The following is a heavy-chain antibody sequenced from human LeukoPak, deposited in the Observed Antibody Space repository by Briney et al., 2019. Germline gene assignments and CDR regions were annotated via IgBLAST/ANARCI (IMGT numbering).Heavy chain of an antibody. CDR2: IIPIFGTA. CDR3: ARGGALGYCSSTSCLIFDY. D-gene: IGHD2-2*01. V-gene: IGHV1-69*01. CDR1: GGTFSSYA. Sequence: SVKVSCKASGGTFSSYAISWVRQAPGQGLEWMGGIIPIFGTANYAQEFQGRVTITADESTSTAYMELSSLRSEDTAVYYCARGGALGYCSSTSCLIFDYWGQGTLVTVSS. J-gene: IGHJ4*02.